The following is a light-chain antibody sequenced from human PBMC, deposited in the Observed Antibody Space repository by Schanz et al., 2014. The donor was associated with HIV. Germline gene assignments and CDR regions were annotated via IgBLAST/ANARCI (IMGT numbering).Light chain of an antibody. Sequence: QSVLTQPPSVSAAPGQKVTISCSGSSSNIGNNYVSWYQQFPGTAPKLLIYDNYQRLSGVPDRFSGSKSGTSATLGITGLQTGDEADYYCGTWDSSLSGVVFGGGTKVTVL. J-gene: IGLJ2*01. CDR2: DNY. CDR1: SSNIGNNY. CDR3: GTWDSSLSGVV. V-gene: IGLV1-51*01.